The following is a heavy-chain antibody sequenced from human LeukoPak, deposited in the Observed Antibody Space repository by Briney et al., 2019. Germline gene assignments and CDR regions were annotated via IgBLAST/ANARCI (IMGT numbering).Heavy chain of an antibody. V-gene: IGHV4-34*01. J-gene: IGHJ4*02. CDR2: INHSGST. Sequence: SETLSLTCAVYGGSFSGYYWSCIRQPPGKGLEWIGEINHSGSTNYNPSLKSRVTISVDTSKNQFSLKLSSVTAADTAVYYCARGSITGTTRLDYWGQGTLVTVSS. CDR3: ARGSITGTTRLDY. D-gene: IGHD1-7*01. CDR1: GGSFSGYY.